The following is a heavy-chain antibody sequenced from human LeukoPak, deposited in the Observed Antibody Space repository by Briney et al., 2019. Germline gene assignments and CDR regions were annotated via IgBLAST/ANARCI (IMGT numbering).Heavy chain of an antibody. V-gene: IGHV4-4*07. D-gene: IGHD6-13*01. Sequence: SETLSLTCTVSGGSISSYYWSWIRQPAGKGLEWIGRIYTSGSTNYNPSLKSRVTMSVDTSKNQFSLKLSSVTAADTAVYYCARVGAGTPYYYYYMDVWGKGTTVTVSS. J-gene: IGHJ6*03. CDR2: IYTSGST. CDR3: ARVGAGTPYYYYYMDV. CDR1: GGSISSYY.